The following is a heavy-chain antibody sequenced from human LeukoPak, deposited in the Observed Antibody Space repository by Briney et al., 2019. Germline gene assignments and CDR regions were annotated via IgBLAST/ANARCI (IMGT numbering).Heavy chain of an antibody. J-gene: IGHJ4*02. D-gene: IGHD2-8*01. CDR3: ARLKDDVTKLDY. V-gene: IGHV3-7*01. CDR1: GFTFSTYW. Sequence: GGSLTLFCAASGFTFSTYWMSWVRQAPGKGLEWVANINQDGSQKRYVDSVQGRFTISRDNTKNSLFLQMNSLRAEDTAVYYCARLKDDVTKLDYWGQGTLVTVSS. CDR2: INQDGSQK.